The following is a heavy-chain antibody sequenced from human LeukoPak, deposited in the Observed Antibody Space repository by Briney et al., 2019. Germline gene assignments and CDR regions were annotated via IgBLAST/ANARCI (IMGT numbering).Heavy chain of an antibody. Sequence: SETLSLTCTVSGGSISSYYWSWIRQPPGKGLEWIGYIYYSGSTNYNPSLKSRVTISVDTSKNQFSLKLSSVTAADTAVYYCARQEVTMVRVATHYYYYYGMDVWGQGTTVTVSS. CDR3: ARQEVTMVRVATHYYYYYGMDV. D-gene: IGHD3-10*01. J-gene: IGHJ6*02. CDR2: IYYSGST. CDR1: GGSISSYY. V-gene: IGHV4-59*01.